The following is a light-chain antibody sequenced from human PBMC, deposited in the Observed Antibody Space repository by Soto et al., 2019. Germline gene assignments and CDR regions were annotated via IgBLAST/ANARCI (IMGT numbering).Light chain of an antibody. CDR2: LGS. J-gene: IGKJ5*01. V-gene: IGKV2-28*01. Sequence: DIVMTQSPLSLPFTPGEPASISCRSSQSLLHSNGYNYLDWYLPKPGQSPQLLIYLGSNRASGVPDRFSGSGSGTDFTLKISRVEAEDVGVYYCMQALQTPHFGQGTRLEIK. CDR3: MQALQTPH. CDR1: QSLLHSNGYNY.